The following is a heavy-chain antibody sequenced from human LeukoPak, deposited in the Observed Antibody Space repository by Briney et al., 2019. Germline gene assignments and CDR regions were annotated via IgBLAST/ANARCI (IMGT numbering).Heavy chain of an antibody. D-gene: IGHD1-26*01. V-gene: IGHV3-66*01. CDR2: IYSGGDT. CDR3: ARRSGEGYFDC. CDR1: GFSVSANY. Sequence: GGSLRLSCAASGFSVSANYMTWVRQAPGKGLEWLSVIYSGGDTYYADSVKGRFTISRDNSKNTLYLQMNSLRAEDTAVYYSARRSGEGYFDCWGQGTLVTVSS. J-gene: IGHJ4*02.